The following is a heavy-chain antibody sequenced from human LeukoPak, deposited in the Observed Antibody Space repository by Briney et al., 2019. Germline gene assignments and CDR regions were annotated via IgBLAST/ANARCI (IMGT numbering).Heavy chain of an antibody. D-gene: IGHD3-3*01. CDR1: GGTFSSYA. J-gene: IGHJ4*02. CDR2: IIPIFGTA. V-gene: IGHV1-69*05. Sequence: SVKVSCKASGGTFSSYAISWVRQAPGQGLEWMGGIIPIFGTANYAQKFQGRVTITTDESTSAAYMELSSLRSEDTAVYYCARGPYYDFWSGYYFDYWGQGTLVTVPS. CDR3: ARGPYYDFWSGYYFDY.